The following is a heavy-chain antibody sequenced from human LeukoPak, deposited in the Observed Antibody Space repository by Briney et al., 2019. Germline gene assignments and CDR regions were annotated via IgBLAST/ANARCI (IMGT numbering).Heavy chain of an antibody. CDR2: VNHSGTT. CDR1: GGSLSGYY. V-gene: IGHV4-34*01. D-gene: IGHD2-2*01. Sequence: SETLSLTCAVYGGSLSGYYWTWIRQPPGKGLEWIAEVNHSGTTNYNSSLLSRVTVSIDTSKNHFSLKLSSVTAADTAVYYCARGARGLVVPTAGNWFDPWGQGTLVTVSS. J-gene: IGHJ5*02. CDR3: ARGARGLVVPTAGNWFDP.